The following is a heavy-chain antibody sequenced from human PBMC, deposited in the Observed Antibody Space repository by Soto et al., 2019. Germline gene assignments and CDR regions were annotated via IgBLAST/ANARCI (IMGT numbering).Heavy chain of an antibody. CDR2: IVVGRGST. V-gene: IGHV1-58*02. CDR3: AALRTPLHYSSSSLDF. D-gene: IGHD1-7*01. Sequence: GASVKVSCKTCGFTFRSSVIQWVRQTRGQRLEWIGWIVVGRGSTNYAQKFQDRVIITRDMSTTSAYMELSSLSSEDTAVYYCAALRTPLHYSSSSLDFGGKGPTVTVS. J-gene: IGHJ6*03. CDR1: GFTFRSSV.